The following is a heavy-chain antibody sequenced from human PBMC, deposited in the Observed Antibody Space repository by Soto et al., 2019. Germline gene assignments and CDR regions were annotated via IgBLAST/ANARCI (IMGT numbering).Heavy chain of an antibody. V-gene: IGHV5-51*01. J-gene: IGHJ6*02. Sequence: GESLKISCKGYGYTFTTYWIGWVRQMPGKGLEWMGIIYPGDSDTRYSPSFQGQVTISADKSINTAYLQWSSLKASDTAMYYCARRSGDRSHSDGLDVWGQGTTVTVSS. CDR2: IYPGDSDT. D-gene: IGHD2-15*01. CDR1: GYTFTTYW. CDR3: ARRSGDRSHSDGLDV.